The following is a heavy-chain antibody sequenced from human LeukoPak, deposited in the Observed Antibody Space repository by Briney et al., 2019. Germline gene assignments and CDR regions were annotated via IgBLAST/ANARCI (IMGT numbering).Heavy chain of an antibody. CDR3: ARRQTYYYDSSGYPAVYYGMDV. D-gene: IGHD3-22*01. CDR1: GGSISSYY. Sequence: SETLSLTCTVSGGSISSYYWSWIRQPPGKGLEWIGYIYYSGSTNYNPSLKSRVTISVDTSKNQFSLKLSSVTAADTAVYYCARRQTYYYDSSGYPAVYYGMDVWGQGTTVTVSS. J-gene: IGHJ6*02. V-gene: IGHV4-59*01. CDR2: IYYSGST.